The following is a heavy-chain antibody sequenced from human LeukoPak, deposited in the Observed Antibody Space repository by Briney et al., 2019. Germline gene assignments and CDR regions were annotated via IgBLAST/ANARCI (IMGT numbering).Heavy chain of an antibody. V-gene: IGHV4-39*01. J-gene: IGHJ5*02. CDR1: GGSISRSNYY. CDR3: ARQSVTMIVVVTGDWFDP. D-gene: IGHD3-22*01. Sequence: SETLSLTCTVSGGSISRSNYYWGWIRQPPGKGLEWIGSIYYSGTTYYNPSLKSRVTISVETSKNQFSLKLSSVTAADTAVYYCARQSVTMIVVVTGDWFDPWGQGTLVTVSS. CDR2: IYYSGTT.